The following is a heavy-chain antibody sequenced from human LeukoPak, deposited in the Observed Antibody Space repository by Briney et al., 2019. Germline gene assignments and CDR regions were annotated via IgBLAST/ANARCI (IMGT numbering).Heavy chain of an antibody. D-gene: IGHD1-7*01. Sequence: PGGSLRLSCAASGFTFSSYAMSWVRQAPGKGLEWVSSISSSSSYIYYADSVKGRFTISRDNAKNSLYLQMNSLRAEDTAVYYCARTKDWNYNFDYWGQGTLVTVSS. CDR2: ISSSSSYI. V-gene: IGHV3-21*01. J-gene: IGHJ4*02. CDR3: ARTKDWNYNFDY. CDR1: GFTFSSYA.